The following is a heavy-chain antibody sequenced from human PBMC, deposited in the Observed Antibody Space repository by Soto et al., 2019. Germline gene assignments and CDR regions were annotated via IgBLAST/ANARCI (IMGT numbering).Heavy chain of an antibody. V-gene: IGHV3-48*01. CDR2: ISSSSSTI. CDR3: AREVRITIFGVVTDPYYFDD. J-gene: IGHJ4*02. Sequence: GGSLRLSCAASGFTFGSYSMNWVRQAPGKGLEWVSYISSSSSTIYYADSVKGRFTISRDNAKNSLYLQMNSLRAEDTAVYYCAREVRITIFGVVTDPYYFDDWGQGTLVTVSS. D-gene: IGHD3-3*01. CDR1: GFTFGSYS.